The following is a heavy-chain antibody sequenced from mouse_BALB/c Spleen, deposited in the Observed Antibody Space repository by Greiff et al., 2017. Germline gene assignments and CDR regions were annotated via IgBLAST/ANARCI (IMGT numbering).Heavy chain of an antibody. CDR1: GYSITSDYA. CDR3: ARGLDGYWYFDV. CDR2: ISYSGST. Sequence: EGKLMESGPGLVKPSQSLSLTCTVTGYSITSDYAWNWIRQFPGNKLEWMGYISYSGSTSYNPSLKSRISITRDTSKNQFFLQLNSVTTEDTATYYCARGLDGYWYFDVWGAGTTVTVSS. J-gene: IGHJ1*01. V-gene: IGHV3-2*02. D-gene: IGHD2-13*01.